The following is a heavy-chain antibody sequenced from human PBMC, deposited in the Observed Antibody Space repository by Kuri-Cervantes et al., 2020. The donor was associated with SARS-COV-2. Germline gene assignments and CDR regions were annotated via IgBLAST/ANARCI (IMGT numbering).Heavy chain of an antibody. J-gene: IGHJ5*02. CDR1: GFTVSSYD. Sequence: GESLKISCAASGFTVSSYDMHWVRQAPGKGLEWVALIRYDGSNKYYADSVKGRFTISRDNSKSTLYLQMNSLRAEDTAVYYCANWDIVVVRAWGQGTLVTVSS. D-gene: IGHD2-15*01. CDR3: ANWDIVVVRA. CDR2: IRYDGSNK. V-gene: IGHV3-30*02.